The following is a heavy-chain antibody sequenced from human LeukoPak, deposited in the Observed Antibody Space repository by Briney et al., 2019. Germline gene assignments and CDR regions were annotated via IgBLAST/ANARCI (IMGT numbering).Heavy chain of an antibody. CDR3: ARRGSSALRY. Sequence: SGTLSLTCTVSGGSISSYYWSWIRQPPGKGLEWIGYIYYSGSTNYNPSLKSRVTISVDTSKNQFSLKLSSVTAADTAVYYCARRGSSALRYWGQGTLVTVSS. V-gene: IGHV4-59*12. J-gene: IGHJ4*02. CDR1: GGSISSYY. CDR2: IYYSGST. D-gene: IGHD6-6*01.